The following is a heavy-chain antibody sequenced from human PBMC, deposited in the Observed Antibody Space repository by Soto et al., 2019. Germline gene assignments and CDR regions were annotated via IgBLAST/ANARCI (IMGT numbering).Heavy chain of an antibody. Sequence: QVQLVQSGAEVKKPGSSVRVSCKAAGGTPSSSAFSWVRQAPGPGLEWMAGIIPVFGIVKYAQNIEGGLTINSDKPTNTAHMELSSLRYEDRAVYYWASGRIVVVGSCSYYGSDVWGQGTTVTVAS. D-gene: IGHD6-19*01. J-gene: IGHJ6*02. CDR3: ASGRIVVVGSCSYYGSDV. CDR1: GGTPSSSA. V-gene: IGHV1-69*17. CDR2: IIPVFGIV.